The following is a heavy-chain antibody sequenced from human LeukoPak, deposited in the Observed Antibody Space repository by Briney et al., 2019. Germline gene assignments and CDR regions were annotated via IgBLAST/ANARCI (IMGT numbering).Heavy chain of an antibody. CDR3: AKDSTYYDILTGYSPFDY. J-gene: IGHJ4*02. V-gene: IGHV3-23*01. CDR2: ISGSGGST. CDR1: GFTFSTYA. D-gene: IGHD3-9*01. Sequence: GGSLRLSCAASGFTFSTYAMSWVRQAPGKGLEWVSSISGSGGSTYLADSVKGRFAITRDNSKNTLDLQMDSLRADDTAVYYCAKDSTYYDILTGYSPFDYWGQGTLVTVSS.